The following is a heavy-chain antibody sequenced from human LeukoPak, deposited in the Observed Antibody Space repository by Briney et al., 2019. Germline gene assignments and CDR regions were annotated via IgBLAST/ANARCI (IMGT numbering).Heavy chain of an antibody. CDR2: IYSGGST. J-gene: IGHJ4*02. V-gene: IGHV3-53*01. Sequence: PGGSLRLSCAASGFTVSSNYMSWVRQAPGKGLEWVSVIYSGGSTYYADSVKGRFTISRDDSKNTLYLQMNSLRAEDTAVYYCAKRATGVEDYWGQGALVTVSS. D-gene: IGHD2-8*01. CDR1: GFTVSSNY. CDR3: AKRATGVEDY.